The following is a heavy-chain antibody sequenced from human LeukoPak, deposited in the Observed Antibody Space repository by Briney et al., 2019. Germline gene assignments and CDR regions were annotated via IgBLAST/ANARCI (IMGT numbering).Heavy chain of an antibody. CDR3: ARGGIQVSGIDEFDY. Sequence: GGSLRLSCAASGFTFIDYDMHWVRQVIGKGLEWVSAIGIRGDTHYSGSVKGRFTISRENAESSLYLQMNSLSAEDTAVYYCARGGIQVSGIDEFDYWGQGTLVTVSS. D-gene: IGHD6-19*01. CDR2: IGIRGDT. V-gene: IGHV3-13*01. CDR1: GFTFIDYD. J-gene: IGHJ4*02.